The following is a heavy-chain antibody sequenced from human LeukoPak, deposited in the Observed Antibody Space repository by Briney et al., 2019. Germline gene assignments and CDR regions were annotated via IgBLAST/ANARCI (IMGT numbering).Heavy chain of an antibody. J-gene: IGHJ4*02. CDR1: GYSISSGYY. CDR2: IYHSGST. Sequence: SETLSLTCAVSGYSISSGYYGGWIRQPPGKGLEWIGSIYHSGSTHYNPSLKSRVTISVDTSKNQFSLKLSSVTAADTAVYYCARAIIAVAGVYYFDYWGQGTLVTVSS. V-gene: IGHV4-38-2*01. D-gene: IGHD6-19*01. CDR3: ARAIIAVAGVYYFDY.